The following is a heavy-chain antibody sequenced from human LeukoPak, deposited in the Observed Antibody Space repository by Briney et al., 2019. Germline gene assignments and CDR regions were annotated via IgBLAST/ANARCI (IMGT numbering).Heavy chain of an antibody. Sequence: RRASVKVSCKTSGFTFTTYAIQWVRQAPGQRLEWMGWINAGNGNTKYSQNFQGRVTITRDTSASTAYMELSSLRSEDTAVYYCARTIIPDSGYDLWRIYYYYYGMDVWGQGTTVTVSS. V-gene: IGHV1-3*01. CDR2: INAGNGNT. J-gene: IGHJ6*02. CDR3: ARTIIPDSGYDLWRIYYYYYGMDV. CDR1: GFTFTTYA. D-gene: IGHD5-12*01.